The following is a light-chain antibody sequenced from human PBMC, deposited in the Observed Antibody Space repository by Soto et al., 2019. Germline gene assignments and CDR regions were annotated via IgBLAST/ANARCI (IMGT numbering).Light chain of an antibody. CDR3: QQCSHSPLT. J-gene: IGKJ4*01. Sequence: EIVLTQSPGTLSLSPGERATLSCRASQSVTKNYLAWYQQKPGQAPRLLIHDASTRATGIPDRFSGSGSGTDVTLTISRLEPEDFAVYYCQQCSHSPLTFGGGTQVEIK. CDR1: QSVTKNY. CDR2: DAS. V-gene: IGKV3-20*01.